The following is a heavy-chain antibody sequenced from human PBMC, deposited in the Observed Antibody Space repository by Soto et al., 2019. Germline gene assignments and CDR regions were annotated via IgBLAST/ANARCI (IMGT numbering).Heavy chain of an antibody. CDR2: IYHSGST. D-gene: IGHD3-22*01. Sequence: SETLSLTCTVSGASVSNGRYCWSWVRQPPGKGLEWIGEIYHSGSTNYNPSLKSRVTISVDKSKNQFSLKLSSVTAADTAVYYCAREGSDSSGYIPRGWDYWGKGSLVTVSS. CDR1: GASVSNGRYC. V-gene: IGHV4-4*02. J-gene: IGHJ4*02. CDR3: AREGSDSSGYIPRGWDY.